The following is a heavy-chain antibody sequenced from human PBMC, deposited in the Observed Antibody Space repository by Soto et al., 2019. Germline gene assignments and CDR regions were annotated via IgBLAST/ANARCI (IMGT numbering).Heavy chain of an antibody. V-gene: IGHV4-31*03. CDR1: NASITSSGYY. CDR2: IYHIGSP. J-gene: IGHJ4*02. D-gene: IGHD1-26*01. Sequence: QVQLQESGPRLVEASQTLSLTCTVSNASITSSGYYWSWARQPPGKRLEWIGYIYHIGSPFYSPSLQSRLTMSVDTSKNQFSLTLRSVTAADTAVYHCARMSGTYYVPDYCGQRTLVTVSS. CDR3: ARMSGTYYVPDY.